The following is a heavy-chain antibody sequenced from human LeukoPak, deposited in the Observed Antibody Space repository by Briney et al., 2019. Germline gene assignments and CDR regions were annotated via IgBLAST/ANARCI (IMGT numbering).Heavy chain of an antibody. D-gene: IGHD3-22*01. Sequence: ASVKVSCKASGYTFTSYDINWVRQAPGQGLEWMGWMNPNSGNTGYAQKFQGRVTMTRNTSISTAYMELSSLRSEDTAVYYCARGITYYYDSSGFRDYWGQGTLVTVSP. CDR3: ARGITYYYDSSGFRDY. V-gene: IGHV1-8*01. CDR2: MNPNSGNT. CDR1: GYTFTSYD. J-gene: IGHJ4*02.